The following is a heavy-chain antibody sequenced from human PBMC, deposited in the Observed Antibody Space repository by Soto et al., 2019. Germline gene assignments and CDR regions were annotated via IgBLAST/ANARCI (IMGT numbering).Heavy chain of an antibody. CDR3: AKGKPRGYSGYDYYDYGMDV. Sequence: GGSLRLSCAASGFTFDDYAMHWVRQAPGKGLEWVSGISWNSGSIGYADSVKGRFTISRDNAKNSLYLQMNSLRAEDTALYYCAKGKPRGYSGYDYYDYGMDVWGQGTTVTVSS. D-gene: IGHD5-12*01. CDR1: GFTFDDYA. CDR2: ISWNSGSI. V-gene: IGHV3-9*01. J-gene: IGHJ6*02.